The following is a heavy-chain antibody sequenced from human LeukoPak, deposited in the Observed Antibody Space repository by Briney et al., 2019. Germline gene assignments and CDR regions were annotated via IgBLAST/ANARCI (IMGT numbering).Heavy chain of an antibody. CDR3: ARRGSGGWYVLDY. CDR1: GGSISNNNYY. J-gene: IGHJ4*02. D-gene: IGHD6-19*01. V-gene: IGHV4-39*01. Sequence: SETLSLTCTVSGGSISNNNYYWAWIRQPPGKGLECIGSIYYSGSPYYNPSLKSRVTISVDTSKNQFSLRLSSVTAADTAVYYCARRGSGGWYVLDYWGQGTLVTVSS. CDR2: IYYSGSP.